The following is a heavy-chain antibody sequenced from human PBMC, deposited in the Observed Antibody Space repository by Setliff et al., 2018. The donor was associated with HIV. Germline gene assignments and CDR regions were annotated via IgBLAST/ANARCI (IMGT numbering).Heavy chain of an antibody. Sequence: ASVKVSCKTSEYSFVSHGMSWVRQAPGQGLEWMGWIRGSGADAKYAENPQGRVTLTMDISSSTGYMELRNLRSDDTALYYCARHSRRGWFDSWGQGTLVTVSS. J-gene: IGHJ5*01. CDR1: EYSFVSHG. CDR3: ARHSRRGWFDS. CDR2: IRGSGADA. V-gene: IGHV1-18*01. D-gene: IGHD1-1*01.